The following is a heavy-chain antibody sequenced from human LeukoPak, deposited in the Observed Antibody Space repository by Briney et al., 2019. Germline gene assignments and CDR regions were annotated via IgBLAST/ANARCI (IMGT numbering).Heavy chain of an antibody. CDR1: GGSISSYY. J-gene: IGHJ6*03. D-gene: IGHD3-3*01. Sequence: SETLSLTCTVSGGSISSYYWRWIRQPPGKGLEWIGYIYTSGSTNYNPSLKSRVTISVDTSKNQFSLKLSSVTAADTAVYYCARLKQGYDFWSGYPYYYYYHMDVWGKGTTVTVSS. CDR2: IYTSGST. CDR3: ARLKQGYDFWSGYPYYYYYHMDV. V-gene: IGHV4-4*09.